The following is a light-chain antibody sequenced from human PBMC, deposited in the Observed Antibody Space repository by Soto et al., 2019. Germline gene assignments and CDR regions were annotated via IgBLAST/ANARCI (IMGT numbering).Light chain of an antibody. CDR1: QGINKF. V-gene: IGKV1-33*01. Sequence: DSAMRQSPSSVSASVGDRDTITCKASQGINKFLNWYQQKPGDAPKLLIYDASNLETGVPSRFSGSGSGTHYTFTISSLQPEDIATYYCQQYDDLPYTFGQGTKLEI. CDR3: QQYDDLPYT. CDR2: DAS. J-gene: IGKJ2*01.